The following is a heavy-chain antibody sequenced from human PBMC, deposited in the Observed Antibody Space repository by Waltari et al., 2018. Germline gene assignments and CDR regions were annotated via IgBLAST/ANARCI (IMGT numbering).Heavy chain of an antibody. D-gene: IGHD3-10*01. V-gene: IGHV3-21*01. CDR1: GFTFSYHT. J-gene: IGHJ6*02. Sequence: EVQLVESGGGLVKPGGSLRLSCAASGFTFSYHTMNWVRQAPGKGLEWVSSISSSSGYIYYADSVKGRFNISRDNAKNSLYLQMNSLRAEDRAVYYCARDSNRYTMAYKGMDVWGQGTTVTVSS. CDR2: ISSSSGYI. CDR3: ARDSNRYTMAYKGMDV.